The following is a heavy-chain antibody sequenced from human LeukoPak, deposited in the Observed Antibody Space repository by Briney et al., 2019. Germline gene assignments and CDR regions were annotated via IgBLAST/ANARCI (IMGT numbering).Heavy chain of an antibody. D-gene: IGHD1-1*01. CDR3: ARGADNSDAFDI. Sequence: GGSLRLSCAASGFTFDDYAMHWVRQAPGKGLEWVAVISYDGSNKYYADSVKGRFTISRDNSKNTLYLQMNSLRAEDTAVYYCARGADNSDAFDIWGQGTMVTVSS. J-gene: IGHJ3*02. V-gene: IGHV3-30-3*01. CDR2: ISYDGSNK. CDR1: GFTFDDYA.